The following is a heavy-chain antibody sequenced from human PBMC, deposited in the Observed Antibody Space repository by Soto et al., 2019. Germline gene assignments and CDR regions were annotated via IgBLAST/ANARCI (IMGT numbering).Heavy chain of an antibody. CDR1: GGTFSTYA. J-gene: IGHJ2*01. CDR3: AQTLGSAVAGPGRFDL. V-gene: IGHV1-69*12. Sequence: QVQLVQSGAEVKKPGSSVKVSCKASGGTFSTYAISWVRQAPGQGLAWMGGIIPLFGTANYAQKFQGRVTITADESTSTAYMELSSLRSEDTAMYYCAQTLGSAVAGPGRFDLWGRGTLITVSS. D-gene: IGHD6-19*01. CDR2: IIPLFGTA.